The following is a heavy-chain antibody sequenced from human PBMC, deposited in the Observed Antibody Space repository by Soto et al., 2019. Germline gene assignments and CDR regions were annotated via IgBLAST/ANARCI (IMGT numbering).Heavy chain of an antibody. CDR2: INSGGS. V-gene: IGHV3-74*03. D-gene: IGHD1-1*01. CDR3: ARGHGRLEPVY. J-gene: IGHJ4*02. Sequence: GGSLRLSCAASGFTFSSYWMNWVRQAPGRGLVFVSGINSGGSVYADSVKGRFTISRDTAKNTLYLDMNSLRVEDTAVYYCARGHGRLEPVYWGQGALVTVSS. CDR1: GFTFSSYW.